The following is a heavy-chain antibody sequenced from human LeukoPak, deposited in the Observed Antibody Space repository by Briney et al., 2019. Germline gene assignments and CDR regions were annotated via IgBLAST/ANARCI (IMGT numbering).Heavy chain of an antibody. CDR3: ASYRYISSFYIY. CDR2: IKQDGSEK. Sequence: GGSLRLSCAPSGFNLSHHWMTWVRQAPGKGLEWVANIKQDGSEKYYVASVKGRFTISRDNAKNSLYLQMNSRSADDTAVYFCASYRYISSFYIYWGQGTLVTVSS. V-gene: IGHV3-7*01. J-gene: IGHJ4*02. D-gene: IGHD6-13*01. CDR1: GFNLSHHW.